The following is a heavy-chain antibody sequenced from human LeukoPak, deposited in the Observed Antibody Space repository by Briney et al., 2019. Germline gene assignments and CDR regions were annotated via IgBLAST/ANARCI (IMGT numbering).Heavy chain of an antibody. V-gene: IGHV3-30*18. CDR2: KSYDGSNK. CDR1: VFTFSCFG. Sequence: GGPLRLSCTASVFTFSCFGVHCVPQAPGKGLEWVAVKSYDGSNKCYADSVKGRFTISRDNSKNTLYLQMNSLRAEDTAVYYCAKEGGSGSYYNEFEVDYWGQGTLVTVSS. CDR3: AKEGGSGSYYNEFEVDY. D-gene: IGHD3-10*01. J-gene: IGHJ4*02.